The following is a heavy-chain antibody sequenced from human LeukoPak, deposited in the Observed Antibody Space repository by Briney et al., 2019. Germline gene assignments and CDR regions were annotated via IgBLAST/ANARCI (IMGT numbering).Heavy chain of an antibody. Sequence: SETLSLTCTVSGGSINSYYWSWIRQPPGKGLEWIGYIYYSGSTNYNPSLKSRVTISVDTSKNQFSLKLSSVTAADTAVYYCARLKYSSGWYYFDYWGQGTLVTVSS. J-gene: IGHJ4*02. CDR2: IYYSGST. CDR1: GGSINSYY. CDR3: ARLKYSSGWYYFDY. V-gene: IGHV4-59*01. D-gene: IGHD6-19*01.